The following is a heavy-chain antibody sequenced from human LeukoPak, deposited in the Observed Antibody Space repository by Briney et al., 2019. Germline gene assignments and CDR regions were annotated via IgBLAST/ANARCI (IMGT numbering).Heavy chain of an antibody. CDR2: ISGSGGST. Sequence: PGGSLRLSCAASGFAFSSYAMGWVRQAPGKGLEWVSSISGSGGSTYYAESVRGRFTISRDNAKNTLNLQLSSLRVEDTATYYCAKSQEDVAMKITLGVHWGQGTLVTVSS. J-gene: IGHJ4*02. CDR3: AKSQEDVAMKITLGVH. CDR1: GFAFSSYA. V-gene: IGHV3-23*01. D-gene: IGHD1-14*01.